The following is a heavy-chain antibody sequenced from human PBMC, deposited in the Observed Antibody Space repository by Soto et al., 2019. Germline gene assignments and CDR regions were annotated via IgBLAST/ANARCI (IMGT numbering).Heavy chain of an antibody. CDR3: ARHGMYYYDSSGYYFDY. D-gene: IGHD3-22*01. V-gene: IGHV4-39*01. CDR2: IYYSGST. CDR1: GGSISSSSYY. J-gene: IGHJ4*02. Sequence: TVSGGSISSSSYYWGWIRQPPGKGLEWIGSIYYSGSTYYNPSLKSRVTISVDTSKNQFSLKLSSVTAADTAVYYCARHGMYYYDSSGYYFDYWGQGTLVTVSS.